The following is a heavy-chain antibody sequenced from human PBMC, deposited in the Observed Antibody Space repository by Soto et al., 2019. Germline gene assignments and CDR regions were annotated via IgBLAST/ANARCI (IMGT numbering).Heavy chain of an antibody. CDR1: GGSVSSGDVY. CDR3: ARLEGLATISYYFDF. V-gene: IGHV4-30-4*01. J-gene: IGHJ4*02. Sequence: PSGTLSLTCTVSGGSVSSGDVYWSWIRQPPGKGLEWIGYIYYSGSTYYNPSLQTRVTISLDKSKSQFSLKLNSVTAADSAVYFCARLEGLATISYYFDFWGPGALVTVSS. CDR2: IYYSGST. D-gene: IGHD3-9*01.